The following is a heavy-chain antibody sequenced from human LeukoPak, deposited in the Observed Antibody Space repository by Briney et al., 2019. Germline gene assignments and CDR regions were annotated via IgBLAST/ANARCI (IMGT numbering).Heavy chain of an antibody. CDR2: LSSDGGST. CDR1: GLTFSRYA. D-gene: IGHD3-10*01. Sequence: GGSLRLSCSASGLTFSRYAMHWLRQAPGMGLEYVSGLSSDGGSTYYADSVKGRFTIFRDNSKNTLYLQMSSRRPEDTAVYYCVKDSGAYYGSGTSLWYYYYGMDVWGQGTTVTVTS. V-gene: IGHV3-64D*06. J-gene: IGHJ6*02. CDR3: VKDSGAYYGSGTSLWYYYYGMDV.